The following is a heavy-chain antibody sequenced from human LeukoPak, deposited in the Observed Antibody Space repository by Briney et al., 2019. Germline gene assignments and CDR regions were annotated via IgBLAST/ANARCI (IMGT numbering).Heavy chain of an antibody. D-gene: IGHD1-26*01. CDR3: ARSTLMQWKLLSLGY. V-gene: IGHV1-2*02. Sequence: ASVKVSCKASGYTFTGYYMHRVRQAPGQGLKWLGWINPNSGGTNYAQKFQGRVTMTRDTSISTAYMELSRLRSDDTAVYYCARSTLMQWKLLSLGYWGQGTLVTVSS. J-gene: IGHJ4*02. CDR2: INPNSGGT. CDR1: GYTFTGYY.